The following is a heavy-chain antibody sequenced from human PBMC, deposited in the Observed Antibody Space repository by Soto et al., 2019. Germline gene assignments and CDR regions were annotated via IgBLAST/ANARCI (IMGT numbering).Heavy chain of an antibody. D-gene: IGHD3-3*01. CDR1: GGSFKSGSYS. J-gene: IGHJ4*02. V-gene: IGHV4-61*01. CDR3: ARDFAYFDS. Sequence: QVQLQESGPGLVKPSETLSLTCTVSGGSFKSGSYSWSWIRQPPVKGLEWIVYVYPTGRTSYNPSLKSRVSISMGTSKNQFSLNLDSVTAADTAVYFCARDFAYFDSWGQGTLVTVSS. CDR2: VYPTGRT.